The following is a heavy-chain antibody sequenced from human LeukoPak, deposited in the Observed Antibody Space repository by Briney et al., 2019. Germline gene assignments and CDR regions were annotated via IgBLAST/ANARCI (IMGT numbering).Heavy chain of an antibody. V-gene: IGHV3-30*02. J-gene: IGHJ4*02. Sequence: PGGSLRLSCAASGFTFSSYGMHWVRQAPGKGLEWVAFIRYDGSNKYYADSVKGRFTISRDNSKNTLYLQMNSLRAEDTAVYYCARGDRLQKYFDYWGQGTLVTVSS. D-gene: IGHD4-11*01. CDR1: GFTFSSYG. CDR3: ARGDRLQKYFDY. CDR2: IRYDGSNK.